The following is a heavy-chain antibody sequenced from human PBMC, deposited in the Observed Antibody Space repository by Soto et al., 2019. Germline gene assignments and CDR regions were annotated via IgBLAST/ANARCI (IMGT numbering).Heavy chain of an antibody. Sequence: EVQLVESGGGLVQPGGSLRLSCAVSGFTLSNYYMHWARQAPGKGLVWVSHINGDGTITDYADSVKGRFAISRDNARNKLYLQMNSLRDEDTAVYYCARGGVPAALDIWGEGTMVPVSS. J-gene: IGHJ3*02. D-gene: IGHD3-10*01. V-gene: IGHV3-74*01. CDR2: INGDGTIT. CDR1: GFTLSNYY. CDR3: ARGGVPAALDI.